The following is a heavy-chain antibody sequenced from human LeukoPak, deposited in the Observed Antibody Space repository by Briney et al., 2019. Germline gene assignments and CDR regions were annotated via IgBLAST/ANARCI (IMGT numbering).Heavy chain of an antibody. J-gene: IGHJ5*02. Sequence: GGSLRLSCAASGFTFSSYSMNWVRQAPGKGLEWVSSISSSSSYIYYADSVKGRFTISRDNAKNSLYLQMNSLRAEDTAVYYCAKAEYQLLSGWFDPWGQGTLVTVSS. CDR2: ISSSSSYI. CDR1: GFTFSSYS. CDR3: AKAEYQLLSGWFDP. D-gene: IGHD2-2*01. V-gene: IGHV3-21*01.